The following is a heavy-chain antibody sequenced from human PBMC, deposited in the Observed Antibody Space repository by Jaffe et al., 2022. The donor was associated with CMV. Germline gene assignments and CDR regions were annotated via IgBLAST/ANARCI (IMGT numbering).Heavy chain of an antibody. CDR3: ARARGDKVVPAAGAVRWTRYMDV. Sequence: EVQLVESGGGLVKPGGSLRLSCAASGFTFSSYSMNWVRQAPGKGLEWVSSISSSSSYIYYADSVKGRFTISRDNAKNSLYLQMNSLRAEDTAVYYCARARGDKVVPAAGAVRWTRYMDVWGKGTTVTVSS. D-gene: IGHD2-2*01. J-gene: IGHJ6*03. CDR1: GFTFSSYS. CDR2: ISSSSSYI. V-gene: IGHV3-21*01.